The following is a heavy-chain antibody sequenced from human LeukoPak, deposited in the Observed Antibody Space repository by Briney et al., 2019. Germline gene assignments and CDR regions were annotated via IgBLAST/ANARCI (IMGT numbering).Heavy chain of an antibody. Sequence: GGSLRLSCVASGFTFNTYGMNWVRLVPGKGLEWVAVIWYDGSNKYYAESVRGRFTISRDNSKNTLYLQVNSLRVEDTAVYYCARVACTGNSCRPYHYYGMDVWGQGTSVTVSS. CDR2: IWYDGSNK. D-gene: IGHD2-15*01. V-gene: IGHV3-33*01. J-gene: IGHJ6*02. CDR3: ARVACTGNSCRPYHYYGMDV. CDR1: GFTFNTYG.